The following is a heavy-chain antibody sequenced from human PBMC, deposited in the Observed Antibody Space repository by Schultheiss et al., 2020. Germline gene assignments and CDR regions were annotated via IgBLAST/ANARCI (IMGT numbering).Heavy chain of an antibody. V-gene: IGHV1-69*13. D-gene: IGHD5-12*01. CDR3: ARGGAKIVATSHFDY. CDR2: IIPSFETS. J-gene: IGHJ4*02. Sequence: SVKVSCKASGGTFSSYAISWVRQAPGQGLEWMGGIIPSFETSIYAQRFQGRVTITADESTSTAYMELSSLRSEDTAVYYCARGGAKIVATSHFDYWGQGTLVTVSS. CDR1: GGTFSSYA.